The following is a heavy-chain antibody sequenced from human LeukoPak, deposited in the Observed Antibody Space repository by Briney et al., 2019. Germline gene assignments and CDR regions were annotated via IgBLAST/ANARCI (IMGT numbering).Heavy chain of an antibody. Sequence: PGGSLRLSCAASGFTFSSYSMNWVRQAPGKGLEWVSSISSSSSYIYYADSVKGRSTISRDNAKNSLYLQMNSLRAEDTAVYYCASAGDFWSGYAVDYWGQGTLVTVSS. J-gene: IGHJ4*02. V-gene: IGHV3-21*01. CDR1: GFTFSSYS. D-gene: IGHD3-3*01. CDR3: ASAGDFWSGYAVDY. CDR2: ISSSSSYI.